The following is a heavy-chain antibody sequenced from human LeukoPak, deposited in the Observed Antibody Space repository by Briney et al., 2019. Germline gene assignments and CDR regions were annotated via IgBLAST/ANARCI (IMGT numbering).Heavy chain of an antibody. CDR1: GFTFSSYA. Sequence: PGGSLRLSCAASGFTFSSYAMHWVRQAPGKGLEWVAVISYDGSNKYYADSVKGRFTISRDNSKNTLYLQMNSLRAEDTAVYHCARVHGSGSPWGQGTLVTVSS. V-gene: IGHV3-30*04. D-gene: IGHD3-10*01. J-gene: IGHJ5*02. CDR2: ISYDGSNK. CDR3: ARVHGSGSP.